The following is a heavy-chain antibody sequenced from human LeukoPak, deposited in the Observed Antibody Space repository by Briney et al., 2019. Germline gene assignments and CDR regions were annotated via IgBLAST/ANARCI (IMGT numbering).Heavy chain of an antibody. Sequence: GASVKVSCKASGYTFTGYYMHWVRQAPGQGLEWMGWMNPNSGNTGYAQKFQGRVTMTRNTSISTAYMELSSLRSEDTAVYYCARVFYGEGNYWGQGTLVTVSS. CDR3: ARVFYGEGNY. CDR2: MNPNSGNT. V-gene: IGHV1-8*02. CDR1: GYTFTGYY. J-gene: IGHJ4*02. D-gene: IGHD4-17*01.